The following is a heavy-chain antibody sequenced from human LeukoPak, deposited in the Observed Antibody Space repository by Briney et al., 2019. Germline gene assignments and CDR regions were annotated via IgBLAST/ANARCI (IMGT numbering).Heavy chain of an antibody. D-gene: IGHD3-16*01. CDR3: AREAWGDYFDY. V-gene: IGHV3-7*03. J-gene: IGHJ4*02. CDR2: IKQDGSQK. Sequence: GGSLRLSCAASGFTFSTYWMSWVRQAPGKGLEWVANIKQDGSQKYYVDCVKGRFTISRDSGKNSLYLQMNSLRAEDTAVYYCAREAWGDYFDYWGQGILVTVSS. CDR1: GFTFSTYW.